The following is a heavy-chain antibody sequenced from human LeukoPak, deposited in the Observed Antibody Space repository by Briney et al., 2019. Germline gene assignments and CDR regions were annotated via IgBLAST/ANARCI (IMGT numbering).Heavy chain of an antibody. Sequence: TPSETLSLTCAVSGGSFSGYYWSWIRQPPGKGLEWIGEINHSGSTDYNPSLKSRVTIYVDTSKNQFSLKLNSVTAADTAVYYCARSRYYCDYWGRGTLATVSS. CDR2: INHSGST. J-gene: IGHJ4*02. CDR1: GGSFSGYY. V-gene: IGHV4-34*01. D-gene: IGHD1-14*01. CDR3: ARSRYYCDY.